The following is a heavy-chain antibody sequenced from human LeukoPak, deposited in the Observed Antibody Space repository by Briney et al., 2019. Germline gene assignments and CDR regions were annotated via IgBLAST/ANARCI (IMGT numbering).Heavy chain of an antibody. J-gene: IGHJ4*02. Sequence: PWGSLRLSCAASKFIFSNYWMSWVRQAPGKGLEWVAYIKKTGSETYYVDSVKGRFTITRDNARNSLFLQMNSLRVEDTAVYYCARGGGGYVGFDYWGQGTLVTVSS. CDR2: IKKTGSET. V-gene: IGHV3-7*01. CDR3: ARGGGGYVGFDY. CDR1: KFIFSNYW. D-gene: IGHD5-12*01.